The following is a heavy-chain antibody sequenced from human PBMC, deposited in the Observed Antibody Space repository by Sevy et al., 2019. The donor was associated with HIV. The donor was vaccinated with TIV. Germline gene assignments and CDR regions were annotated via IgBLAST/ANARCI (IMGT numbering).Heavy chain of an antibody. V-gene: IGHV3-30-3*01. CDR2: ISYDGSNK. D-gene: IGHD4-17*01. Sequence: GGSLRLSCAASGFTFSSYAMHWVRQAPGKRLEWVAVISYDGSNKYYADSVKGRFTISRDNSKNTLYLQMNSLRAEDTAVYYCARDPGDYSNYYYYYMDVWGKGTTVTVSS. CDR1: GFTFSSYA. CDR3: ARDPGDYSNYYYYYMDV. J-gene: IGHJ6*03.